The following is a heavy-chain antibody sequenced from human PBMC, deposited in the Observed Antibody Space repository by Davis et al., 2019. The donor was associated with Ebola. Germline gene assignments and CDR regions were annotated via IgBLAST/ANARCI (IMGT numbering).Heavy chain of an antibody. CDR2: ISPGGGTS. V-gene: IGHV3-23*01. D-gene: IGHD3-3*01. CDR3: AKSGLSFGVVKYHYGMDV. CDR1: GFTFSSYS. J-gene: IGHJ6*04. Sequence: GESLKISCAASGFTFSSYSMNWVRQGPGKGLEWVSGISPGGGTSNYADSVKGRFTIYRDNSHNTLYLQMHSLRAEDTAVYYCAKSGLSFGVVKYHYGMDVWGKGTTVTVSS.